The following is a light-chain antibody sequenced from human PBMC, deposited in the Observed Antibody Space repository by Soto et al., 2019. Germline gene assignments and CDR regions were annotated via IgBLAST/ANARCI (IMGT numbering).Light chain of an antibody. J-gene: IGKJ1*01. CDR2: DAS. CDR1: QSVSRY. Sequence: EIVLTQSLPTLSLYPEERATLSCWASQSVSRYLVWYQQKPGKAPRLLMYDASKRATGIPARFSGSGSGTEFTLTISSLEPEDFAVYYCQQRDIWPWTFGQGTKVDIK. CDR3: QQRDIWPWT. V-gene: IGKV3-11*01.